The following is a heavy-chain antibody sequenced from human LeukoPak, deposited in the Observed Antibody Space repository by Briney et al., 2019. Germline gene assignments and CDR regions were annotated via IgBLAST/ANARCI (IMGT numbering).Heavy chain of an antibody. V-gene: IGHV1-46*01. J-gene: IGHJ6*02. CDR1: GYTFTSYY. CDR2: INPSGGST. CDR3: ASSRIQNYYYYGMDV. Sequence: ASVKLSCKASGYTFTSYYMHWVRQAPGQGLEWMGIINPSGGSTSYAQKFQGRVTMTRDTSTSTVYMELSSLRSEDTAVYYCASSRIQNYYYYGMDVWGQGTTVTVSS. D-gene: IGHD5-18*01.